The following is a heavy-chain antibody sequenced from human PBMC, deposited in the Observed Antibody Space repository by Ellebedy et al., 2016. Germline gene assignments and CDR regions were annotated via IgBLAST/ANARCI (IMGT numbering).Heavy chain of an antibody. J-gene: IGHJ2*01. CDR1: GGSSSSYY. CDR2: IYYSGST. V-gene: IGHV4-59*01. Sequence: SETLSLXXTVSGGSSSSYYWSWIRQPPGKGLEWIGYIYYSGSTNYNPSLKSRITISVDTSENQFSLKLSSVTAADTAVYYCARAPPTYDSGGFYYLGYFDLWGRGTLVTVSS. D-gene: IGHD3-22*01. CDR3: ARAPPTYDSGGFYYLGYFDL.